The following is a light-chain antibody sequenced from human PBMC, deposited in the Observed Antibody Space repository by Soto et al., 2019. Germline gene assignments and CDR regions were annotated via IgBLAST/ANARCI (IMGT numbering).Light chain of an antibody. CDR1: QSVSSY. J-gene: IGKJ5*01. CDR3: QQHSNWPPIT. Sequence: EIVLTQSPATLSLSPGERATLSCRASQSVSSYLAWYQQKPGQAPRLLIYDASNRSTGIPARFSGSGSGTDFTLAISSLEPEDLAVYYCQQHSNWPPITFGQGTRLESK. V-gene: IGKV3-11*01. CDR2: DAS.